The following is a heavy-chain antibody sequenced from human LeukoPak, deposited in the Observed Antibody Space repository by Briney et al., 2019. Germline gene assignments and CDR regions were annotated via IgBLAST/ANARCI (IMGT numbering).Heavy chain of an antibody. CDR3: ARHALKRQWEILNPTFDY. J-gene: IGHJ4*02. V-gene: IGHV4-39*01. Sequence: GSLRLSCAASGFTFSSYSMNWVRQPPGKGLDWIGSIYYNGSTYYNPSLKSRVTISVDTSKNQFSLKLSSVTAADTAVYYCARHALKRQWEILNPTFDYWGQGTLVTVSS. D-gene: IGHD1-26*01. CDR1: GFTFSSYSMN. CDR2: IYYNGST.